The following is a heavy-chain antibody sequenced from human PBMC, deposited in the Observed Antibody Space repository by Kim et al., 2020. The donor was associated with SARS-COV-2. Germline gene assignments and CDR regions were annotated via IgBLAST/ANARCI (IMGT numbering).Heavy chain of an antibody. V-gene: IGHV4-39*01. J-gene: IGHJ4*02. Sequence: SYNPSLKRRVTISVDTSKNQFSLRLNSVTHADTAVYYCARRRTVTTDFDYWGQGTLVTVSS. CDR3: ARRRTVTTDFDY. D-gene: IGHD4-17*01.